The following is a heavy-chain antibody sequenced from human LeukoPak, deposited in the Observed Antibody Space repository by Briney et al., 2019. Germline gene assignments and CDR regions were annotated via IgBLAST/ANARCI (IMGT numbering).Heavy chain of an antibody. CDR1: GLHISSCDYY. CDR2: NCESGLT. Sequence: SHPLSHILTVSGLHISSCDYYWRWIHKPPGTVLEWIVYNCESGLTHHHPSLKRRVTISVDTSKNQFSLQLSSVTAAGTAVYYCASGTGYYLGGAFDIWGQGGKV. J-gene: IGHJ3*02. CDR3: ASGTGYYLGGAFDI. V-gene: IGHV4-30-4*01. D-gene: IGHD3/OR15-3a*01.